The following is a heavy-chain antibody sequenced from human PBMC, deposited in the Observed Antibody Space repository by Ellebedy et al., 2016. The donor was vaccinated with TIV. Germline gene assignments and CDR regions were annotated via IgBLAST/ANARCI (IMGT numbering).Heavy chain of an antibody. V-gene: IGHV3-9*01. D-gene: IGHD3-10*01. CDR1: GFKFDDYA. CDR2: ISWNSGSK. Sequence: GGSLRLSXAASGFKFDDYAMHWVRQVPGKGLEWVSAISWNSGSKGYAESVKGRFTISRDNDKNSLFLQMDSLRGDDTAFYYCAKGIGSGRYSEFDHWGQGTLVTVSS. CDR3: AKGIGSGRYSEFDH. J-gene: IGHJ4*02.